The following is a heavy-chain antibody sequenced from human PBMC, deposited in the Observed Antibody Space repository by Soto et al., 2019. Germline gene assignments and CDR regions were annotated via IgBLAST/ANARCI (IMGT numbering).Heavy chain of an antibody. CDR2: ISAYNGNT. CDR3: ARVGAYCVSTSCHDY. CDR1: GYTFTNYG. J-gene: IGHJ4*02. Sequence: QVQLVQSGAEVKKPGASVKVSCKASGYTFTNYGISWVRQDPGQGLEWMGWISAYNGNTDYAQKLQGRVTMTTDTSTSTAYMELRSLRSDDTAVYYCARVGAYCVSTSCHDYWGQGTLVTVSS. D-gene: IGHD2-2*01. V-gene: IGHV1-18*01.